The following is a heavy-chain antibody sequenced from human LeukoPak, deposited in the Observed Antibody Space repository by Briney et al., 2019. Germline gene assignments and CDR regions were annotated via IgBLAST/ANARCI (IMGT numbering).Heavy chain of an antibody. V-gene: IGHV4-59*01. D-gene: IGHD4-11*01. CDR1: GGSINNYY. Sequence: SETLSLTCNVSGGSINNYYWSWIRQPPGKGLEWLGYVYYSGNTNYNPSLKSRVTISVDTSKSQFSLKLTSVTAADTAVYYCARRGTVTTERFDYWGQGTLVTVSS. CDR3: ARRGTVTTERFDY. CDR2: VYYSGNT. J-gene: IGHJ4*02.